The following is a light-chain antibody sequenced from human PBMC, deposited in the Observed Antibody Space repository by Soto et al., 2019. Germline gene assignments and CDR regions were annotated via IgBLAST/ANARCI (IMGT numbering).Light chain of an antibody. CDR1: SRDVVGYNY. V-gene: IGLV2-8*01. CDR2: EVS. J-gene: IGLJ1*01. Sequence: QSVLTQPPSASGAPGQSVTISCTGTSRDVVGYNYVSWYQQHPGKAPKLMIYEVSKRPSGVPDRFSGSKSDNTASLTVSGLQAEDEADYYCSSYAGSNNLRVFGSGTKVTVL. CDR3: SSYAGSNNLRV.